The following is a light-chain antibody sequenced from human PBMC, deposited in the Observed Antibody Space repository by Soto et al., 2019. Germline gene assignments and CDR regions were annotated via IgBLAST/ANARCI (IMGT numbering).Light chain of an antibody. CDR3: CSYAGNPYV. Sequence: QSVLTQPASVSXXPGQSIAISCTGTSSDVGSYNSVSWYQQHPGKAPKLMIYEGSKRPSGVSDRFSGSKSGNTASLTISGLQAEDEADYYCCSYAGNPYVFGTGTKLTVL. CDR2: EGS. CDR1: SSDVGSYNS. V-gene: IGLV2-23*01. J-gene: IGLJ1*01.